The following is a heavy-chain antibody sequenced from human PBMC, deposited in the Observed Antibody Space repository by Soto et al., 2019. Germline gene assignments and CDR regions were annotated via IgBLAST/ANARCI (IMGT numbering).Heavy chain of an antibody. J-gene: IGHJ4*02. Sequence: PSETLSLTCTVSGGSVSSSSYSWGWIRQSPGKGLEWIGTIYSSENTYYNPSLMSRVTISVDTSKNQFSLKLSSVTAADTAVYYCSREKFLNDYFYYWGQGTPVTVSS. D-gene: IGHD3-3*01. CDR1: GGSVSSSSYS. V-gene: IGHV4-39*07. CDR3: SREKFLNDYFYY. CDR2: IYSSENT.